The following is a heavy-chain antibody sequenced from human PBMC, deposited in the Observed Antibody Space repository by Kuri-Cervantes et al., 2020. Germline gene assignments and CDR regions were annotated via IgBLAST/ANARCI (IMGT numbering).Heavy chain of an antibody. V-gene: IGHV1-24*01. CDR1: GYTLTELS. CDR2: FDPEDGET. Sequence: ASVKVSCKVSGYTLTELSMHWVRQAPGKGLEWMGGFDPEDGETIYAQKFQGRVTMTEDTSTDTAYMELSSLRSEDTAVYYCATLGWLREDLDFDYWGQGTLVPSPQ. D-gene: IGHD5-12*01. CDR3: ATLGWLREDLDFDY. J-gene: IGHJ4*02.